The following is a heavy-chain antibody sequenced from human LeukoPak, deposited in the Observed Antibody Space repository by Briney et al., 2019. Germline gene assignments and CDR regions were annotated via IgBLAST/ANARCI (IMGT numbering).Heavy chain of an antibody. CDR3: ARSIMITFGP. Sequence: SETLSLTCTVSGGSISSSSYYWGWIRQPPGKGLEWIGSIYYSGSTYYNPSLKSRVTISVDTSKNQFSLKLSSVTAADTAVYYCARSIMITFGPWGQGTLVTVSS. J-gene: IGHJ5*02. CDR1: GGSISSSSYY. CDR2: IYYSGST. V-gene: IGHV4-39*07. D-gene: IGHD3-16*01.